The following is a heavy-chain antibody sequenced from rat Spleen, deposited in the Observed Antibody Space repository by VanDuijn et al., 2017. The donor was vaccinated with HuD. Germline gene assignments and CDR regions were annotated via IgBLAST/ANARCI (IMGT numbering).Heavy chain of an antibody. CDR1: GFTISNYW. J-gene: IGHJ3*01. CDR2: ISNTGGTT. CDR3: ARPSYGYPFAY. V-gene: IGHV5-31*01. D-gene: IGHD1-7*01. Sequence: EVQLVESGGGLVQPGRSLKLSCVASGFTISNYWMTWIRQAPGKGLEWVASISNTGGTTNYPDSVKGRISISRDNAKSTLHVQMDSLRSEETATYYCARPSYGYPFAYWGQGTLVTVSS.